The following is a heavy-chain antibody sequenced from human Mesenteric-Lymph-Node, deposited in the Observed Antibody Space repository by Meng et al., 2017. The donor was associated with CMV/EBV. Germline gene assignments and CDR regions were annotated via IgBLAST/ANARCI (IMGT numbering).Heavy chain of an antibody. D-gene: IGHD2-2*01. CDR2: MNPNSGNT. V-gene: IGHV1-8*03. CDR3: ARAGYCSSTSCYGWFGP. Sequence: YTCTSYDINWVRQATGQGLEWMGWMNPNSGNTGYAQKFQGRVTITRNTSISTAYMELSSLRSEDTAVYYCARAGYCSSTSCYGWFGPWGQGTLVTVSS. CDR1: YTCTSYD. J-gene: IGHJ5*02.